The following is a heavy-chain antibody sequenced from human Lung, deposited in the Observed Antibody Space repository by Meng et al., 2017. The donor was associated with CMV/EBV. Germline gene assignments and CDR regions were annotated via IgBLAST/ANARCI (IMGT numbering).Heavy chain of an antibody. J-gene: IGHJ4*02. CDR2: ISSYNGNT. CDR1: GYTFTTYG. V-gene: IGHV1-18*01. D-gene: IGHD6-19*01. CDR3: AREYTSGWYGADD. Sequence: SVXVSXXASGYTFTTYGVTWVRQAPGQGLEWMGWISSYNGNTKYAQKVQGRVTLTTDTSTNTAYMELRSLRSDDTAVYYCAREYTSGWYGADDWGQGTXVTVAS.